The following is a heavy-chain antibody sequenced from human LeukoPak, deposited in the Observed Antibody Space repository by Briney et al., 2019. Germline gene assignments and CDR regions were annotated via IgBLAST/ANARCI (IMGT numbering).Heavy chain of an antibody. J-gene: IGHJ6*03. CDR1: GGSFSGYY. CDR3: AREPRITIFGVVQYYYYYYMDV. Sequence: SEILSLTCAVYGGSFSGYYWSWIRQPPGKGLEWIGEINHSGSTNYNPSLKSRVTISVDTSKNQFSLKLSSVTAADTAVYYCAREPRITIFGVVQYYYYYYMDVWGKGTTVTVSS. D-gene: IGHD3-3*01. V-gene: IGHV4-34*01. CDR2: INHSGST.